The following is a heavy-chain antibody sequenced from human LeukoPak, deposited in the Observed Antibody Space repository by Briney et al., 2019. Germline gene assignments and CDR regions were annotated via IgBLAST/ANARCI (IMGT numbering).Heavy chain of an antibody. J-gene: IGHJ5*02. CDR2: ISGSGGGT. V-gene: IGHV3-23*01. Sequence: GGSLRLSCAASGFTFSSYAMNWVRQAPGKGLEWVSAISGSGGGTYYADSVKGRFTISRDNSKNTLFLQMNSLRAEDTAVYYCARWYYYETSGLYYGSFDNWGQGTLVTVSS. CDR1: GFTFSSYA. CDR3: ARWYYYETSGLYYGSFDN. D-gene: IGHD3-22*01.